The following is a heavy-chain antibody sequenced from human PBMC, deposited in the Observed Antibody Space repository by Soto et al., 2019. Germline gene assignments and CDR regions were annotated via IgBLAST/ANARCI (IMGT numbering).Heavy chain of an antibody. D-gene: IGHD2-15*01. CDR2: ISSSASHI. CDR3: ARGYTGYCSGGTCYWFDP. J-gene: IGHJ5*02. V-gene: IGHV3-21*01. CDR1: GFSFSSYS. Sequence: GGSLRLSCAASGFSFSSYSMNWVRQAPGKGLEWVSSISSSASHINYADSVKGRFTISRDNAKKSLHLQMNSLRAEDTAVYYCARGYTGYCSGGTCYWFDPWGQGTLVTVSS.